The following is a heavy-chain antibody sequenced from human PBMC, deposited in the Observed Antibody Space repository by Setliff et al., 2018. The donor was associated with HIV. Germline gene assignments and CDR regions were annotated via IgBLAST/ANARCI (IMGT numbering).Heavy chain of an antibody. J-gene: IGHJ4*02. Sequence: LSCAASELTFSNYAMTWVRQAPGKGLEWVSYISTSGSTIYYADSVKGRFTISRDNGKKSLYLQMDSLRDEDTAVYYCAREKFENGDYEFVSTFDSWGQGTLVTVSS. CDR1: ELTFSNYA. V-gene: IGHV3-48*02. CDR2: ISTSGSTI. CDR3: AREKFENGDYEFVSTFDS. D-gene: IGHD4-17*01.